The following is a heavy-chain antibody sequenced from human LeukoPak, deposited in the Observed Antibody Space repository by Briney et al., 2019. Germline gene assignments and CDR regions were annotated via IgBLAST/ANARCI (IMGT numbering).Heavy chain of an antibody. CDR2: IYHSGST. Sequence: SETLSLTCAVSGGSISSGGYSWSWLRQPPGTGLEWIGYIYHSGSTYYNPSLKSRVTISVDGSKNQFSLKLSSVTAADTAVYSCARGYCSSTSCYDLDYWGQGPRVTGPS. CDR1: GGSISSGGYS. J-gene: IGHJ4*02. D-gene: IGHD2-2*01. CDR3: ARGYCSSTSCYDLDY. V-gene: IGHV4-30-2*01.